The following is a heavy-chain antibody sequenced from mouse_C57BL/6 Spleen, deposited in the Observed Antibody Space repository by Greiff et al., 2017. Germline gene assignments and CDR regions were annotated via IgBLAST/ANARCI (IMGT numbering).Heavy chain of an antibody. V-gene: IGHV1-52*01. J-gene: IGHJ4*01. Sequence: QVQLQQPGAELVRPGSSVKLSCKASGYTFTSYWMHWVKQRPIQGLEWIGNIDPSDSETHYNQKFKDKATLTVDKSSSTAYMQLSSLTSEDSAVYDCAREIYSGAMDYWGQGTSVTVAS. CDR1: GYTFTSYW. CDR2: IDPSDSET. CDR3: AREIYSGAMDY. D-gene: IGHD2-1*01.